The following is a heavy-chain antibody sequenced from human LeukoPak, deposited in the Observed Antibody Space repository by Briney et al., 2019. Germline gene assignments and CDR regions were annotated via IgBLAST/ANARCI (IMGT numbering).Heavy chain of an antibody. CDR2: IIPIFGTA. CDR3: AREVTGTTDWFDP. J-gene: IGHJ5*02. V-gene: IGHV1-69*05. Sequence: SVKVSCKASGGTFSSYAISWVRQAPGQGLEWLGGIIPIFGTANYAQKFQGRVTITTDESTSTAYMELGSLRSEDTAVYYCAREVTGTTDWFDPWGQGTLVTVSS. CDR1: GGTFSSYA. D-gene: IGHD1-7*01.